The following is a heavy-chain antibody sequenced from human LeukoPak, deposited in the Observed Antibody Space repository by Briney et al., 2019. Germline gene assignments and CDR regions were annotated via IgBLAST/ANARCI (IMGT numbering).Heavy chain of an antibody. V-gene: IGHV3-53*01. CDR2: IYSGGST. J-gene: IGHJ4*02. Sequence: GGSLRLSCAASGFTVSSNYMSWVRQAPGKGLEWVSVIYSGGSTYYADSVKGRFTISRDNSKNTLYLQMNSLRAEDTAVYYCARGDYYGSGSNDYWGQGTLVTVSS. CDR3: ARGDYYGSGSNDY. CDR1: GFTVSSNY. D-gene: IGHD3-10*01.